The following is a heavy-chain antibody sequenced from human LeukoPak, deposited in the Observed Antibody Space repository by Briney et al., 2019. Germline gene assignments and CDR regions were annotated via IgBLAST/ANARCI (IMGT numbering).Heavy chain of an antibody. Sequence: GGSLRLSCTVFGFTLRVYAVSWVRHAPGEGLECRGFIRSKVYGGTTEYAASVKGRFTISRDDSKSIAYLQMNSLKTEDTAVYYCTRDPYYFDSSGYYHHAFDIWGQGTMVAVSS. D-gene: IGHD3-22*01. J-gene: IGHJ3*02. CDR2: IRSKVYGGTT. V-gene: IGHV3-49*04. CDR1: GFTLRVYA. CDR3: TRDPYYFDSSGYYHHAFDI.